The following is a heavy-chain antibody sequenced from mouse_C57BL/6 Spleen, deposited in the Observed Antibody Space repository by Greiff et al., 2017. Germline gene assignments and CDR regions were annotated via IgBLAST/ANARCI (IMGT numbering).Heavy chain of an antibody. D-gene: IGHD1-1*01. CDR3: ARGMDYGSSFYWYFDV. CDR1: GFTFSDYY. V-gene: IGHV5-16*01. CDR2: INYDGSST. J-gene: IGHJ1*03. Sequence: EVKLVESEGGLVQPGSSMKLSCTASGFTFSDYYMAWVRQVPEKGLEWVANINYDGSSTYYLDSLKSRFIISRDNAKNILYLQMSSLKSEDTATYYCARGMDYGSSFYWYFDVWGTGTTVTVSS.